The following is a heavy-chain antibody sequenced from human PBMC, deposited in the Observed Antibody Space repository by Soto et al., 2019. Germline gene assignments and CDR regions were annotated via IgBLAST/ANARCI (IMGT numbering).Heavy chain of an antibody. CDR2: MNPNSGNT. D-gene: IGHD6-19*01. V-gene: IGHV1-8*01. Sequence: ASVKVSCKASGYTFTSYDINWVRQATGQGLEWTGWMNPNSGNTGYAQKFQGRVTMTRNTSISTAYMELSSLRSEDTAVYYCARAVAGTTYYHYYYMEVWGKGTTVTVSS. CDR1: GYTFTSYD. CDR3: ARAVAGTTYYHYYYMEV. J-gene: IGHJ6*03.